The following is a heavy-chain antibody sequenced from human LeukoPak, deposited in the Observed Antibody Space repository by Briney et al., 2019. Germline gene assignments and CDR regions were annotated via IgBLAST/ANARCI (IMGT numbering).Heavy chain of an antibody. J-gene: IGHJ4*02. Sequence: GGSLRLSCAASGFTFSSYWMSWVRQASGKGLEWVANIKQDGSEKYYVDSVKGRFTISRDNAKNSLYLQMNSLRAEDTAVYYCARGMYYDFWSGYFNTAGYFDYWGQGTLVTVSS. CDR1: GFTFSSYW. D-gene: IGHD3-3*01. CDR2: IKQDGSEK. CDR3: ARGMYYDFWSGYFNTAGYFDY. V-gene: IGHV3-7*01.